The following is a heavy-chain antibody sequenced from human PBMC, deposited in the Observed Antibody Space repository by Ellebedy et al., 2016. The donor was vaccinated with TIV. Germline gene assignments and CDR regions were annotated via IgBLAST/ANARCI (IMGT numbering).Heavy chain of an antibody. J-gene: IGHJ4*02. CDR1: GYTFTSYD. V-gene: IGHV1-8*01. CDR2: MNPDSGNT. CDR3: ARGIRKPSDY. Sequence: AASVKVSCKASGYTFTSYDINWVRQATGQGLEWMGWMNPDSGNTAYAQKFQGRVSMTRNTSISTASLELSNLRSDETAVYYCARGIRKPSDYWGQGTLVTVSS.